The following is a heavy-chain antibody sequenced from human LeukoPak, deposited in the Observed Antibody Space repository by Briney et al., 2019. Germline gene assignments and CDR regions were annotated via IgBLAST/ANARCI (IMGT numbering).Heavy chain of an antibody. CDR1: GYTFTSYG. CDR2: ISAYNGNT. CDR3: ARDRIRGFDWLLSRFDY. V-gene: IGHV1-18*01. D-gene: IGHD3-9*01. Sequence: ASVKLCRKPAGYTFTSYGISWVRQAPGQGLEWMGGISAYNGNTNYAQKLQGRVTMTTDTSTSTAYMELRSLRSDDTAVYYCARDRIRGFDWLLSRFDYWGQGTLVTVSS. J-gene: IGHJ4*02.